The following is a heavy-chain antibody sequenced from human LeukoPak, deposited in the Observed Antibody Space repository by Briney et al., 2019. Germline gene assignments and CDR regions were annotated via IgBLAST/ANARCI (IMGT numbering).Heavy chain of an antibody. V-gene: IGHV1-46*01. CDR1: GYTFTSYY. J-gene: IGHJ4*02. CDR3: ARDRAITMVRGVIRYYFDY. D-gene: IGHD3-10*01. Sequence: ASVKVSCKASGYTFTSYYMHWVRQAPGQGLEWMGIINPSGGSTSYAQKFQGRVTMTRDTSTSTVYMELSSLRSEDTAVYYCARDRAITMVRGVIRYYFDYGGQGTLVTVSS. CDR2: INPSGGST.